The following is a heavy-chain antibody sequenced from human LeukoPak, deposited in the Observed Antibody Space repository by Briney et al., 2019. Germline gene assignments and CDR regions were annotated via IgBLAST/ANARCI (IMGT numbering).Heavy chain of an antibody. D-gene: IGHD3-3*01. Sequence: PGRSLRLSCAASGFTFSSYAMHWVRQAPGKGLEWVAVISYDGSNKYYADSVKGRFTISRDNSKNTLYLQMNSLRAEDTAVCYCARDKDYDFWSGYLLPGDYWGQGTLVTVSS. V-gene: IGHV3-30-3*01. CDR2: ISYDGSNK. CDR1: GFTFSSYA. J-gene: IGHJ4*02. CDR3: ARDKDYDFWSGYLLPGDY.